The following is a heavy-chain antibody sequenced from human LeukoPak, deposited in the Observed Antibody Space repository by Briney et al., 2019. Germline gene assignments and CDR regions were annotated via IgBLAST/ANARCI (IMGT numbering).Heavy chain of an antibody. V-gene: IGHV3-53*01. J-gene: IGHJ4*02. D-gene: IGHD6-13*01. CDR2: IYSGGST. Sequence: GGSLRLSCAASGFTVSSNYMSWVRQAPGKGLEWVSVIYSGGSTYYADSVKGRFTISRDNSKNTLYLQMNSLRAEDTAVYYCARAGYSSSWLPEGFDYWGQGTLVTVSS. CDR3: ARAGYSSSWLPEGFDY. CDR1: GFTVSSNY.